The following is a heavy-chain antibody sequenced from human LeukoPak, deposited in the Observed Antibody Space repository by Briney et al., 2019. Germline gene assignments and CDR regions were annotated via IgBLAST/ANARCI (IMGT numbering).Heavy chain of an antibody. CDR3: AKGLHYDFWSGYYDY. V-gene: IGHV3-30*18. Sequence: GGSLRLSCAASGLTFSSYGMHWVRQAPGKGLEWVAVISYDGSNKYYADSVKGRYTISRDNYKNTLYLQMNSLRAEDTAVYYCAKGLHYDFWSGYYDYWGQGTLVTVSS. J-gene: IGHJ4*02. CDR1: GLTFSSYG. D-gene: IGHD3-3*01. CDR2: ISYDGSNK.